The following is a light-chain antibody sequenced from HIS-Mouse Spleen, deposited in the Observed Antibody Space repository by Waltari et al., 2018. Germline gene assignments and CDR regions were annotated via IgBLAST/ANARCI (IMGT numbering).Light chain of an antibody. CDR2: EGS. J-gene: IGLJ3*02. CDR1: RSDVGGYTL. CDR3: CSYAGSSTLV. Sequence: QPALTHPAPVPGPPGQPITFSSPGTRSDVGGYTLASCYQRHPGQAPKLMIYEGSKRPSGVSNRFSGSKSGNTASLTISGLQAEDEADYYCCSYAGSSTLVFGGGTKLTVL. V-gene: IGLV2-23*01.